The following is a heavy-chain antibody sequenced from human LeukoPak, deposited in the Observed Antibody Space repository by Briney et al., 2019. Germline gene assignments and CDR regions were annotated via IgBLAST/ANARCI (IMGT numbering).Heavy chain of an antibody. V-gene: IGHV4-59*01. D-gene: IGHD6-19*01. CDR2: MRYSGST. CDR1: GGSISGYY. CDR3: ASIAVRNNYFEY. Sequence: SSETLSLTCTVSGGSISGYYWSWIRQPPGKGLEWIGYMRYSGSTNYNPSFKSRATASVDMSKNQLSLKPSSVTAADTAVYYCASIAVRNNYFEYWGQGTLVTVSS. J-gene: IGHJ4*02.